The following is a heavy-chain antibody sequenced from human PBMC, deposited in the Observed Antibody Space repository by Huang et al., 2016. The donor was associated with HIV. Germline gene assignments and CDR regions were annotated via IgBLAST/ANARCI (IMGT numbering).Heavy chain of an antibody. J-gene: IGHJ6*03. CDR1: RFTFSNYA. CDR2: ISYDGSNK. D-gene: IGHD5-12*01. CDR3: ARDLWLRDLYYYYYMDV. V-gene: IGHV3-30-3*01. Sequence: AASRFTFSNYAMHWVRQAPGKGLEWVAVISYDGSNKYYADSVKGRVTISRDNSKNTLYLKMNSLRAEDTAVYYCARDLWLRDLYYYYYMDVWGKGTTVTVSS.